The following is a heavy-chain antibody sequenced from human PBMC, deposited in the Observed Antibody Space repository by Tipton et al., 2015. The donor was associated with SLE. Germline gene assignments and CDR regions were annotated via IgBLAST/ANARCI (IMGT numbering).Heavy chain of an antibody. CDR1: GGSISSTTYY. D-gene: IGHD6-19*01. J-gene: IGHJ6*03. V-gene: IGHV4-39*07. CDR3: ARCTSGWYNIYYYYMDV. CDR2: IFYSGTT. Sequence: TLSLTCTVSGGSISSTTYYWGWIRQSPGKGLEWIGSIFYSGTTYYSPSLKSRVTISVDTSKNQFSLKLNSVTAADTAVYYCARCTSGWYNIYYYYMDVWGKGTTVTVSS.